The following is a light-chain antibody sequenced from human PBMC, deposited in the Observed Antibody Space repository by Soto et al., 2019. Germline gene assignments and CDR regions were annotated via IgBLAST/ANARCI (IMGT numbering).Light chain of an antibody. Sequence: EIVVTQSPGTLSLSPGERATLSCRASQSVSSSYLAWYQQKPGQAPRLLIYGASSRATGIPDRFSGSGSGTDFTLTISRLEPDDFAVYYCQQYGSSLFTFGPGTKVDIK. CDR1: QSVSSSY. J-gene: IGKJ3*01. V-gene: IGKV3-20*01. CDR3: QQYGSSLFT. CDR2: GAS.